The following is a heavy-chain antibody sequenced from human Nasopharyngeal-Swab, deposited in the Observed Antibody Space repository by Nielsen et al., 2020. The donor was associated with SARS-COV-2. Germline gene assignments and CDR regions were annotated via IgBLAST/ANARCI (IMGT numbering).Heavy chain of an antibody. CDR3: ARGTGPTYYFDY. J-gene: IGHJ4*02. V-gene: IGHV6-1*01. D-gene: IGHD1-1*01. CDR1: GDSVSSNSAA. CDR2: TYYRSKWYN. Sequence: SQTLSLTCAISGDSVSSNSAAWNWTRQSPSRGLEWLGRTYYRSKWYNDYAISVKSRITINPDTSKNQFSLQLNSVTPEDTAVYYCARGTGPTYYFDYWGQGTLVTVSS.